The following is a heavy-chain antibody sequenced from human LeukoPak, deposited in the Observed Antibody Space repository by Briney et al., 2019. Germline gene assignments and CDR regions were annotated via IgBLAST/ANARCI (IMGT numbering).Heavy chain of an antibody. CDR2: ISYDGSNK. J-gene: IGHJ3*02. CDR1: GFTFSSYG. V-gene: IGHV3-30*18. CDR3: AKGENDAFDI. Sequence: PGGSLRLSCAASGFTFSSYGMHWVRQAPGKGLEWVAVISYDGSNKYYADSVKGRFTISRDNPKNTLYLQMSSLRPEDTAVYYCAKGENDAFDIWGPGTMVTVSS.